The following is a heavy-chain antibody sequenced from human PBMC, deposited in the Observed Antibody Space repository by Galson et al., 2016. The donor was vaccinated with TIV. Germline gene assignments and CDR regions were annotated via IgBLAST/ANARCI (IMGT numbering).Heavy chain of an antibody. D-gene: IGHD5-18*01. CDR1: GGSISNYY. CDR2: IYYSGST. CDR3: ARLDTALDY. Sequence: ETLSLTCTVSGGSISNYYWSWIRQPPGKGLEWIGYIYYSGSTSYNPSLKSRVTISLDTPKSQFSLKLNSVTAADTAVYYCARLDTALDYWGQGTLVTVSS. V-gene: IGHV4-59*08. J-gene: IGHJ4*02.